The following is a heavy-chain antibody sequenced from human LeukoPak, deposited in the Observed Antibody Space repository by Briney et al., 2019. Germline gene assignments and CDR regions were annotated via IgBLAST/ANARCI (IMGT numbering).Heavy chain of an antibody. V-gene: IGHV3-23*01. CDR3: AKDGYDSPIDC. D-gene: IGHD3-22*01. Sequence: GGSLRLSCAASGFTFSSYAMSWVRQAPGKGLEGVSATSGNGGSTYYADSVKGRFTISRDNSKNTLYLQMNSLRAEDTGVYSCAKDGYDSPIDCWGQGTLVTVSS. CDR2: TSGNGGST. J-gene: IGHJ4*02. CDR1: GFTFSSYA.